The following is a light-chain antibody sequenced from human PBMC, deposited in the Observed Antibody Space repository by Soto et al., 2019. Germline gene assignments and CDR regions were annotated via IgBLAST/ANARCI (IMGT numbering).Light chain of an antibody. J-gene: IGKJ4*01. CDR3: QQYVSSPLT. V-gene: IGKV3-20*01. CDR2: DTS. CDR1: QSVSSSS. Sequence: DIQLTQSPGTLSLSPGERATLSCRASQSVSSSSLAWYQQKPGQAPRLLIYDTSSRASGIPDRFSGSGSGTDFTLTISRLEPEDFAVYYCQQYVSSPLTFGGGTKVDIK.